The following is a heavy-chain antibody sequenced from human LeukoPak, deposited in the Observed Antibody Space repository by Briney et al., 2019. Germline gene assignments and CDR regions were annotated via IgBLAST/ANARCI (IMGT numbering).Heavy chain of an antibody. J-gene: IGHJ6*04. V-gene: IGHV1-69*01. Sequence: SVKVSCKASGGTFSSYAISWVRQAPGQGLEWMGGIIPIFGTANYAQKFQGRVTITADESTSTAYMELSSLRSGDTAVYYCARVDCSSTSCYDYYYYGMDVWGKGTTVTVSS. CDR1: GGTFSSYA. CDR2: IIPIFGTA. D-gene: IGHD2-2*01. CDR3: ARVDCSSTSCYDYYYYGMDV.